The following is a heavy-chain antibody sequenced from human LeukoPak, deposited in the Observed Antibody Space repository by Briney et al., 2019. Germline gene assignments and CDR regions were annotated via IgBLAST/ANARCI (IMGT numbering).Heavy chain of an antibody. CDR2: IYHSGST. V-gene: IGHV4-4*02. CDR1: GGSISSSNW. D-gene: IGHD3-10*01. Sequence: SGTLSLTCAVSGGSISSSNWWSWVRPPPGKGLEWIGEIYHSGSTNYNPSLKSRVTISVDKSKNQFSLKLSSVTAADTAVYYCARVVNYYNVLESWFDPWGQGTLVTVSS. J-gene: IGHJ5*02. CDR3: ARVVNYYNVLESWFDP.